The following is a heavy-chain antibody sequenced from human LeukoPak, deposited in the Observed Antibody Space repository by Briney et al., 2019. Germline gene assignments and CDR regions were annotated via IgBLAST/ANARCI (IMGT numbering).Heavy chain of an antibody. Sequence: ASVKVSCKASGYTFSNYGFSWVRQAPGQGLEWIGWISAYNGNTKSVQKLQGRVTMTTDTSTSTAYMELRSLRYDDTAVYYCARTEEDGFDYGGQGTPVTVSS. CDR1: GYTFSNYG. CDR3: ARTEEDGFDY. V-gene: IGHV1-18*01. D-gene: IGHD5-24*01. J-gene: IGHJ4*02. CDR2: ISAYNGNT.